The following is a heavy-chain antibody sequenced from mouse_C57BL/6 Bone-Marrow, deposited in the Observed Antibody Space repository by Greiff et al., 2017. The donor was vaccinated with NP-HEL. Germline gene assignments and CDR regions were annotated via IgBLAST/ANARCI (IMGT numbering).Heavy chain of an antibody. CDR2: ISNLAYSI. D-gene: IGHD2-2*01. CDR1: GFTFSDYG. Sequence: DVMLVESGGGLVQPGGSLKLSCAASGFTFSDYGMAWVRQAPRKGPEWVAFISNLAYSIYYADTVTGRFTISRENAKNTLYLEMSSLRSEDTAMYYCARCGYDYWYLDVWGTGTTVTVSS. V-gene: IGHV5-15*01. CDR3: ARCGYDYWYLDV. J-gene: IGHJ1*03.